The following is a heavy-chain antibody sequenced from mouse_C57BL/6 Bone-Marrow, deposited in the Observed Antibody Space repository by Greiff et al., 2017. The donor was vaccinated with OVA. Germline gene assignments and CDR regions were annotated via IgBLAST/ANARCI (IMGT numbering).Heavy chain of an antibody. CDR2: ISSGGSYT. D-gene: IGHD1-1*01. Sequence: EVKLVESGGDLVKPGGSLKLSCAASGFTFSSYGMSWVRQTPDKRLEWVATISSGGSYTYSPDRVKGRFTISRDNAKNTLYLQMSSLKSEDTAMYYCASFYYGSSYGYFDVWGTGTTVTVSS. CDR3: ASFYYGSSYGYFDV. J-gene: IGHJ1*03. V-gene: IGHV5-6*01. CDR1: GFTFSSYG.